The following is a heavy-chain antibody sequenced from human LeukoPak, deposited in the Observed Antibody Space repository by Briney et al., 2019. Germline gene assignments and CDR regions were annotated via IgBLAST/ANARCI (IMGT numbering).Heavy chain of an antibody. CDR2: ISDSGDRT. CDR1: GFTFSSHA. V-gene: IGHV3-64*01. D-gene: IGHD1-26*01. Sequence: PGGSLRLSCAASGFTFSSHAMHWVRQAPGKGLECVSTISDSGDRTYYANSVKGRFSVSRDNSKNTLYLQMGSLRAEDVAVYYCARGREGAKTRYFDLWGRGTLVTVSS. CDR3: ARGREGAKTRYFDL. J-gene: IGHJ2*01.